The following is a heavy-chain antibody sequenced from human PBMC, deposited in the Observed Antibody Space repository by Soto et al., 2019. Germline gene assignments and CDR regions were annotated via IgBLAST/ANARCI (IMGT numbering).Heavy chain of an antibody. V-gene: IGHV3-23*01. D-gene: IGHD1-26*01. CDR1: GFTFSSYA. Sequence: EVQLLESGGGLVQPWGSLRLSCAASGFTFSSYAMRWVRQAPGKGLEWVSAISGSGDSTYYADSVKGRFTTSRDTSKNTLYLQLNSLRAEDTAVYYCARRGSGSYYDYWGQGTLVTVSS. CDR3: ARRGSGSYYDY. CDR2: ISGSGDST. J-gene: IGHJ4*02.